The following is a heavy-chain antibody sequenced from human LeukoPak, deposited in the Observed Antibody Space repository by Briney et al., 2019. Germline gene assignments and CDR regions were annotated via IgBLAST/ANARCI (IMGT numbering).Heavy chain of an antibody. D-gene: IGHD3-3*01. CDR2: FSAYNGVT. V-gene: IGHV1-18*01. CDR1: GYPFFSSG. Sequence: GASVKVSCKASGYPFFSSGISWVRQAPGQGLEWLGWFSAYNGVTHYARKFRGRLTITTDTSTSTAYMELRSLRSDDTAVYYCARDEGIIRFLEWLPRDYFDYWGQGTLVTVSS. J-gene: IGHJ4*02. CDR3: ARDEGIIRFLEWLPRDYFDY.